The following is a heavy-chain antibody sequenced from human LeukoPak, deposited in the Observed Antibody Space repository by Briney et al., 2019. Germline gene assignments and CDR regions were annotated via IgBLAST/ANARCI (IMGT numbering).Heavy chain of an antibody. Sequence: GGSLRLPCAASGFTFSSYPMSWVRQAPGKGLEGVSSISGSGYNTYYTDSVKGRFTISRDNSKNTLYLQMNSLRAEDTAVYYCAKGRPYDSSGYYYYFDYWGQGTLVTVSS. D-gene: IGHD3-22*01. CDR3: AKGRPYDSSGYYYYFDY. CDR2: ISGSGYNT. J-gene: IGHJ4*02. CDR1: GFTFSSYP. V-gene: IGHV3-23*01.